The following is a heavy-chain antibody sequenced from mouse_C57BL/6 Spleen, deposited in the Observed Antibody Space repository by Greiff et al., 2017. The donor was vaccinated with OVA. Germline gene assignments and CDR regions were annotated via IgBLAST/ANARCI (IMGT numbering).Heavy chain of an antibody. CDR3: ARGGLRPWFAY. CDR1: GFSLTSYG. CDR2: IWSGGSK. J-gene: IGHJ3*01. Sequence: QVQLQQSGPGLVQPSQSLSITCTVSGFSLTSYGVHWVRQSPGKGLEWLGVIWSGGSKDYNAAFISRLSSSKDNAKSQVFFKMNSLQAVDTAIYYCARGGLRPWFAYWGQGTLVTVSA. D-gene: IGHD2-2*01. V-gene: IGHV2-2*01.